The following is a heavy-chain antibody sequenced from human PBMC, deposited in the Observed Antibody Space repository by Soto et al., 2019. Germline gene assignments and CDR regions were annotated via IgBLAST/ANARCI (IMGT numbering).Heavy chain of an antibody. CDR2: IVVGSGNT. V-gene: IGHV1-58*01. Sequence: SVKVSCKASGFTFTSSAVQWVRQARGQPLEWIGWIVVGSGNTNYAQKFQERVTISRDNSKNTLYLLMNSLRTGDTATYYCARIAMVGSIGFALARDYWGRGILVTVSS. CDR3: ARIAMVGSIGFALARDY. D-gene: IGHD6-6*01. CDR1: GFTFTSSA. J-gene: IGHJ4*02.